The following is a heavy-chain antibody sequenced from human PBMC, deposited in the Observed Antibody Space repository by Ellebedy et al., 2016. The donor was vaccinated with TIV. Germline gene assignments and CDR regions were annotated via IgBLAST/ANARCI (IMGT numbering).Heavy chain of an antibody. CDR1: GFTFSSYG. D-gene: IGHD3-10*01. Sequence: GESLKISCAASGFTFSSYGMHWVRQAPGKGLEWVAVISYDGSNKYYADSVKGRFTISRDNSKNTLYLQMNSLRGEDTAVYYCARLLGEMGNYHGMDVWGQGTTVTVSS. CDR3: ARLLGEMGNYHGMDV. J-gene: IGHJ6*02. V-gene: IGHV3-30*03. CDR2: ISYDGSNK.